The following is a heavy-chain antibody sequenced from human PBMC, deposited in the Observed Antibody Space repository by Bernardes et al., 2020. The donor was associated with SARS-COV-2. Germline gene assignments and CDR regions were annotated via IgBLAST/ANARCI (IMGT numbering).Heavy chain of an antibody. V-gene: IGHV3-11*06. CDR1: GFIFSNYY. CDR2: ISGGTTDT. J-gene: IGHJ4*02. CDR3: VRDIIAPGSFFYFDL. Sequence: GGSLRLSRVASGFIFSNYYMTWIRQAPGKGLEWVSYISGGTTDTNYADSVKGRFTISRDNTHNSLYLQMNSLRAEDTAVYFCVRDIIAPGSFFYFDLWGQGILVTVSS. D-gene: IGHD6-13*01.